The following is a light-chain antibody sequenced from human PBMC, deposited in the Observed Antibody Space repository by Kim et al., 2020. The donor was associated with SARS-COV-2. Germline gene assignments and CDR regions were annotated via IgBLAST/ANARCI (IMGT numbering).Light chain of an antibody. J-gene: IGLJ1*01. CDR1: SLRSYY. CDR2: GKN. CDR3: NSRDSSGNHYV. V-gene: IGLV3-19*01. Sequence: SSELTQDPAVSVALGQTVRITCQGDSLRSYYASWYQQKPGQAPVLVIYGKNNRPSGIPDRFSGSSSGNTASLTITGAQAEDEADYYCNSRDSSGNHYVFGTGTKFTFL.